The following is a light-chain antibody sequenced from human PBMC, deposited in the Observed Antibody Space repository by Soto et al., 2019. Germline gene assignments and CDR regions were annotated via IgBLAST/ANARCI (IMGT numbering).Light chain of an antibody. J-gene: IGKJ4*01. Sequence: EIVLTQSPGTLSLSPGETATLSCRASQTIGSTYLAWYQQKPGQAPRLLIFATSSRATGIPDRFSGSGSGTDFTLSISRLEPEDFAVYYCQQYASSPLITFGGGTKVDIK. V-gene: IGKV3-20*01. CDR1: QTIGSTY. CDR2: ATS. CDR3: QQYASSPLIT.